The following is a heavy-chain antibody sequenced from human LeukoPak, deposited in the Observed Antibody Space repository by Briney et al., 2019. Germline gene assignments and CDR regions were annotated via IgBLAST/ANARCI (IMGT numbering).Heavy chain of an antibody. CDR3: ARDLRFIPAASANGWFDP. CDR2: INTSNGNT. D-gene: IGHD6-13*01. J-gene: IGHJ5*02. V-gene: IGHV1-18*01. Sequence: VASVKVSCRTSGYTFTHYVISWVRQVPGQGLECLGWINTSNGNTNFAQKVQGRVTMTTDTSTSTAYMELRSLRSDDTAVYYCARDLRFIPAASANGWFDPWGQGTLVTVSS. CDR1: GYTFTHYV.